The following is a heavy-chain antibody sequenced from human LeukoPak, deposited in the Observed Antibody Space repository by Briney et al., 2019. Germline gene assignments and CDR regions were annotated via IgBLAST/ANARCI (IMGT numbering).Heavy chain of an antibody. CDR2: IIPIFGTA. CDR3: ARVKGTTGYYYYGMDV. D-gene: IGHD4-11*01. Sequence: GASVKVSCKASGYTFTSYGISWVRQAPGQGLEWMGGIIPIFGTANYAQKFQDRVTITADESTSTAYMELSSLRSEDTAVYYCARVKGTTGYYYYGMDVWGQGTTVTVSS. CDR1: GYTFTSYG. V-gene: IGHV1-69*13. J-gene: IGHJ6*02.